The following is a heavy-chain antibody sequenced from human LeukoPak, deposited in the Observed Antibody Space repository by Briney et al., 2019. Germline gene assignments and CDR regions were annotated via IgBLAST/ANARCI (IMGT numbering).Heavy chain of an antibody. D-gene: IGHD3-10*01. CDR3: ARAVYGSGSYPFDY. Sequence: PGGSLRLSCAASGFTFSSYSMNWVRQAPGKGLEWVSSISSSSSYIYYADSVKGRFTISRDNAKNSLYLQMNSLRAEDTAVYYCARAVYGSGSYPFDYWGQGTLVTVSS. V-gene: IGHV3-21*01. CDR2: ISSSSSYI. CDR1: GFTFSSYS. J-gene: IGHJ4*02.